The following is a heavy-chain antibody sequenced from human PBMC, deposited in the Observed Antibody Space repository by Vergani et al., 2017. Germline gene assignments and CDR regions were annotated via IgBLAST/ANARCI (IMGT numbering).Heavy chain of an antibody. CDR3: AGEWGVGGSYRKGWFDP. D-gene: IGHD1-26*01. J-gene: IGHJ5*02. Sequence: QVQLVQSGAEVKKPGASVKVSCKASGYTFTGYYMHWVRQAPGQGLEWMGWINPNSGGTNYAQKFQGWVTMTRDTAISRAYMELSRLRSDDTAVDYWAGEWGVGGSYRKGWFDPWGQGTLVTVSS. CDR1: GYTFTGYY. V-gene: IGHV1-2*04. CDR2: INPNSGGT.